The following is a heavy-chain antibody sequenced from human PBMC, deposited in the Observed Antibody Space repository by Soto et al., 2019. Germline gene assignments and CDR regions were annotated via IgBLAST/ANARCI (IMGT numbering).Heavy chain of an antibody. J-gene: IGHJ4*02. D-gene: IGHD3-16*02. CDR3: ARVKVTFGGVIVTPFDY. CDR1: GYTFTSYG. Sequence: ASVKVSCKASGYTFTSYGISWVRQAPGQGLEWMGWISAYNGNTNYAQKLQGRVTMTTDTSTSTAYMELRSLRSDDTAVYYCARVKVTFGGVIVTPFDYWGQGTLVTVSS. V-gene: IGHV1-18*01. CDR2: ISAYNGNT.